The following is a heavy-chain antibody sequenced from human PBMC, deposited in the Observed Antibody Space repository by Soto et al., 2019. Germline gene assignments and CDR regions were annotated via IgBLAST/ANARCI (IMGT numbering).Heavy chain of an antibody. CDR1: GGSISSYY. J-gene: IGHJ4*02. Sequence: PSETLSLTCTVSGGSISSYYWSWIRQPTGKGLEWIGYIYYSGSTNYNPSLKSRVTISVDTSKNQFSLKLNSVTAADTAVYYCARGLISGSHYSGGWYYFDSWGQGTQVTVSS. CDR2: IYYSGST. D-gene: IGHD1-26*01. V-gene: IGHV4-59*12. CDR3: ARGLISGSHYSGGWYYFDS.